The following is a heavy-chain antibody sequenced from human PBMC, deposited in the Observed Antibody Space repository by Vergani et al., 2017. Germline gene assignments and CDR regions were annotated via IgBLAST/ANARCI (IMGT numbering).Heavy chain of an antibody. Sequence: QVQLVQSGAEVKKPGASVKVSCKASGYTFTSYGISWVRQASGQGLEWMGWISAYNGNTNYAQKLQGRVTMTTDTSTSTAYMELRSLRSDDTAVYYCARATCSGGSCYRGFEYWGQGALITVSS. CDR1: GYTFTSYG. J-gene: IGHJ4*02. V-gene: IGHV1-18*01. D-gene: IGHD2-15*01. CDR3: ARATCSGGSCYRGFEY. CDR2: ISAYNGNT.